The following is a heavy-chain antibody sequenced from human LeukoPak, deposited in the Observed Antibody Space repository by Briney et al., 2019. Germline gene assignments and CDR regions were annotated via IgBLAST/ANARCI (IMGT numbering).Heavy chain of an antibody. CDR2: INTDGSST. D-gene: IGHD6-19*01. Sequence: INTDGSSTSYADSVKGRFSMSRDNAKNTLYLQMNSLRTEDTAVYYCARRWAVAAVDYWGQGTLVTVSS. CDR3: ARRWAVAAVDY. J-gene: IGHJ4*02. V-gene: IGHV3-74*01.